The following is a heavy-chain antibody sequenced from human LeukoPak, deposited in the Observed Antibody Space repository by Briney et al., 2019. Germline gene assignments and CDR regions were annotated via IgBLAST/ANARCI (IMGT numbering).Heavy chain of an antibody. CDR2: IWYDGSNK. CDR1: GFTFSSYG. J-gene: IGHJ6*02. V-gene: IGHV3-33*01. CDR3: ARAPRRVWFGELVGLDV. Sequence: GGSLRLSCAASGFTFSSYGMHWVRQAPGKGLEWVAVIWYDGSNKYYADSVKGRFTISRDNSKNTLYLQMNSLRAEDTAVYYCARAPRRVWFGELVGLDVWGQGTTVTVSS. D-gene: IGHD3-10*01.